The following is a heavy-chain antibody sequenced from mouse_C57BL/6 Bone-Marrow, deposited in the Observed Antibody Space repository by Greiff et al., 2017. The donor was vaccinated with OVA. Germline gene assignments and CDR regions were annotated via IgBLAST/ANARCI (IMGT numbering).Heavy chain of an antibody. D-gene: IGHD2-1*01. CDR1: GYAFTNYL. CDR2: INPGSGGT. Sequence: LQESGAELVRPGPSVKVSCKASGYAFTNYLIEWVKQRPGQGLEWIGVINPGSGGTNYNEKFKGKATLTADKSSSTAYMQLSSLTSEDSAVYFCARGNGNYMYWYFDVWGTGTTVTVSS. J-gene: IGHJ1*03. CDR3: ARGNGNYMYWYFDV. V-gene: IGHV1-54*01.